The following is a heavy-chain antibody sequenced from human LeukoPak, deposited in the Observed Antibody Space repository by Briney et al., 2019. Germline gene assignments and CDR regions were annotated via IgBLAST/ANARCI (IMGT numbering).Heavy chain of an antibody. Sequence: GGSLRLSCAASVFTFSSYAMSWVRQAPGKGLEWVSAISGSGGSTYYADSVKGQFTISSDNSKNTLYLQMNSLRAEDTAVYYCAKSRSRGFYYDSSGPLDYWGQGTLVTVSS. CDR3: AKSRSRGFYYDSSGPLDY. CDR2: ISGSGGST. D-gene: IGHD3-22*01. J-gene: IGHJ4*02. CDR1: VFTFSSYA. V-gene: IGHV3-23*01.